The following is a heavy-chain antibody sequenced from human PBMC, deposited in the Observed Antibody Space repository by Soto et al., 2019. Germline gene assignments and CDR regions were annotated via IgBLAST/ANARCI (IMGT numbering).Heavy chain of an antibody. J-gene: IGHJ3*02. CDR3: VRRSPEDAFDI. CDR1: GGSIISVGYS. V-gene: IGHV4-30-2*01. Sequence: PSETLSLTCAVSGGSIISVGYSWSWIRQPPGKGLQWIGHIYEGGNTYYTPSLESRVAISTDKSKNQFSLRLSSVTAADTAVYYCVRRSPEDAFDIWGQGTMVTVSS. CDR2: IYEGGNT.